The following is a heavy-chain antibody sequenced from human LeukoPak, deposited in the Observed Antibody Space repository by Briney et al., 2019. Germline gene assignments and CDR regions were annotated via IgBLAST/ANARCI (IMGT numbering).Heavy chain of an antibody. V-gene: IGHV3-21*01. Sequence: PGESLRLSCAASGFTFSSYGMIWVRQAPGKGLEWVSSISSSSSYIYFADSVKGRFTISRDNAKNSLYLQMNSLRAEDTAVYYCARENRNNWFDPWGQGTLVTVSS. J-gene: IGHJ5*02. CDR1: GFTFSSYG. CDR2: ISSSSSYI. CDR3: ARENRNNWFDP.